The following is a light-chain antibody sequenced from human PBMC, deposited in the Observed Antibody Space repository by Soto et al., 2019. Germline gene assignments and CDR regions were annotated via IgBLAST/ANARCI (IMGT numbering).Light chain of an antibody. CDR3: QQYFGYPRT. CDR1: QTISNW. V-gene: IGKV1-5*01. J-gene: IGKJ4*01. CDR2: DAS. Sequence: DIQMTQSPSTLSASVRDRVTITCRASQTISNWLACYQQNPGKAPKLLIYDASNLASWVPSRCSGSGSGTEFTLNIRSLQPEDFATLCCQQYFGYPRTFCGGTKVEIK.